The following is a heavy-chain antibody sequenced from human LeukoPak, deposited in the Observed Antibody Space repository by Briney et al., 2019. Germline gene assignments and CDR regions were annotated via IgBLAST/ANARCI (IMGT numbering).Heavy chain of an antibody. V-gene: IGHV1-46*01. D-gene: IGHD1-26*01. Sequence: ASVKVSCKASGYTFINYYTHWVRQAPGQGLEWMGRINPSGDSVNYAQKFQDRVTMTRDTSTSTVYMELSSLRSEDTAVYYCAKSGSLILGAFDIWGQGTMVTVSS. CDR3: AKSGSLILGAFDI. CDR2: INPSGDSV. J-gene: IGHJ3*02. CDR1: GYTFINYY.